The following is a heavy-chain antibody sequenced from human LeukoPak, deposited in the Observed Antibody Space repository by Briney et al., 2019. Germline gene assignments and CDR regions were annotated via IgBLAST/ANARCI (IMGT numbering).Heavy chain of an antibody. D-gene: IGHD6-6*01. Sequence: PSETLSLTCTVSGASISSGSYYWSWIRQPAGKGLEWIGRIYYSGSTYYNPSLKSRVTISVDTSKKHFSLKLSSVTAADTAVYYCARLQTEYSSSERGYWGQGTLVTVSS. J-gene: IGHJ4*02. CDR3: ARLQTEYSSSERGY. V-gene: IGHV4-39*01. CDR2: IYYSGST. CDR1: GASISSGSYY.